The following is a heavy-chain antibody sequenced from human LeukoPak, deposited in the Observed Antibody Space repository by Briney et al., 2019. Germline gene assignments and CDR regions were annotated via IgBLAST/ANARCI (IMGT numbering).Heavy chain of an antibody. V-gene: IGHV3-66*01. CDR2: IYSGGTT. Sequence: GGSLRLSCAASGFTLSNYWMSWVRQAPGKGLEWVSVIYSGGTTYYADSVKGRFTISRDNSKNTLYLQMNSLRAEDTAVYYCARDRGGSRSDCWGQGTLVTVSS. CDR1: GFTLSNYW. D-gene: IGHD6-13*01. J-gene: IGHJ4*02. CDR3: ARDRGGSRSDC.